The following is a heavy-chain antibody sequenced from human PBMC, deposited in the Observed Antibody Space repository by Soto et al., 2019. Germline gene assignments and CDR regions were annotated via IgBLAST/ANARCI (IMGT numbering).Heavy chain of an antibody. CDR1: SDSISRSHW. J-gene: IGHJ4*02. Sequence: PSETLSLTCAVSSDSISRSHWLTWVRQSPGKGLEWLGDIYYSGSVYYNPSLRSRISISMDKSNNQFSLKLSSVTAADTAVYYCARGGGEQLVRVGLSFDYWGQGTLVTVSS. V-gene: IGHV4-4*02. CDR3: ARGGGEQLVRVGLSFDY. CDR2: IYYSGSV. D-gene: IGHD6-6*01.